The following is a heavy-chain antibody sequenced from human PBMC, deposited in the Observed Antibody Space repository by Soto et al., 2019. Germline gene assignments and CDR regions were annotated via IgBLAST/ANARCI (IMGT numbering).Heavy chain of an antibody. D-gene: IGHD5-12*01. CDR2: NYYSGST. CDR1: GGSISSSSYY. CDR3: ARLDRGVATLVFVY. J-gene: IGHJ4*02. V-gene: IGHV4-39*01. Sequence: QLQLQESGPGLVKPSETLSLTCTVSGGSISSSSYYWGWIRQPPGKGLEWIGSNYYSGSTYYNPSLVRRVTISVDTSKNQFSLVLSSVTAADTAVYYCARLDRGVATLVFVYWGQGTLVTVSS.